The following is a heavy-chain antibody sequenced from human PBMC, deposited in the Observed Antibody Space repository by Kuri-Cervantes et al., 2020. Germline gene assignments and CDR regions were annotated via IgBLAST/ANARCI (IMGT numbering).Heavy chain of an antibody. Sequence: GGSLRLSCAASGFTFSSYGMHWVRQAPGKGLEWVAVISYDGSNKYYADSVKGRFTISRDNSQNTLYLQMTSLRAEDTAVYYCARGVGTTQGKYFFDCWGQGTLVTVSS. J-gene: IGHJ4*02. V-gene: IGHV3-30*03. CDR2: ISYDGSNK. CDR1: GFTFSSYG. D-gene: IGHD1-1*01. CDR3: ARGVGTTQGKYFFDC.